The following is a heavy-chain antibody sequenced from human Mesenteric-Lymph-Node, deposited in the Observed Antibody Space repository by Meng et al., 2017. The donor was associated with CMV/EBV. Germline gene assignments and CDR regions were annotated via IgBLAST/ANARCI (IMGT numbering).Heavy chain of an antibody. CDR1: GFTFSSYW. J-gene: IGHJ3*02. V-gene: IGHV3-74*01. CDR2: INSDGSST. D-gene: IGHD6-19*01. CDR3: ARDCGGYSSGWYCDAFDI. Sequence: GESLKISCAASGFTFSSYWMHWVRQAPGKGLVWVSRINSDGSSTSYADSVKGRFTISRDSARNSLYLQMNSLRAEDTAVYYCARDCGGYSSGWYCDAFDIWGQGTMVTVSS.